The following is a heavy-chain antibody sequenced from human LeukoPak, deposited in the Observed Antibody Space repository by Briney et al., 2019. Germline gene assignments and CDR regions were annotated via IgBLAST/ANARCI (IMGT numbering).Heavy chain of an antibody. V-gene: IGHV1-2*02. D-gene: IGHD6-19*01. CDR2: INPNSGGT. Sequence: ASVKVSCKVSGYTFTAYYMHWVRQAPGQGLEWMGWINPNSGGTNYAQKFQGRVTMTRDTSISTAYMELSSLTSDDTAVYYCASVYSTGWYFDYWGQGTLVTVSS. CDR3: ASVYSTGWYFDY. J-gene: IGHJ4*02. CDR1: GYTFTAYY.